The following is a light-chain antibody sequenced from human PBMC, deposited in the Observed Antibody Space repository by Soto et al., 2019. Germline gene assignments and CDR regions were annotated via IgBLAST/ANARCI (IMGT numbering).Light chain of an antibody. CDR1: QSISSY. CDR3: QQSYSTPIT. CDR2: AAS. Sequence: DIQMTQSPSSLSASVGDRVTITCRASQSISSYLNWYQQKPGKAPKLLIYAASSLQRGVPSRFSGSESGTDFTLTISSLQPEDFATYYCQQSYSTPITFGQGTRLEIK. V-gene: IGKV1-39*01. J-gene: IGKJ5*01.